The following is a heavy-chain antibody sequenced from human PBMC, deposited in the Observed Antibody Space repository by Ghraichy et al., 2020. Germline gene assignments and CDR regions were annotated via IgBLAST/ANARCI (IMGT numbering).Heavy chain of an antibody. CDR1: GFTFSSYA. CDR2: ISYDGSNK. Sequence: GGSLRLSCAASGFTFSSYAMHWVRQAPGKGLEWVAVISYDGSNKYYADSVKGRFTISRDNSKNTLYLQMNSLRAEDTAVYYCARDRGYCSSTSCYKRNYFDYWGQGTLVTVSS. V-gene: IGHV3-30*04. J-gene: IGHJ4*02. D-gene: IGHD2-2*02. CDR3: ARDRGYCSSTSCYKRNYFDY.